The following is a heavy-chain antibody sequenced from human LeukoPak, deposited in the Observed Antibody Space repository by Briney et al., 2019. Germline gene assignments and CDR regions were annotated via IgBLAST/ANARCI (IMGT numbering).Heavy chain of an antibody. CDR2: ISAYNGNT. CDR3: AREGYYDSSGYPTN. Sequence: GASVKVSCKASGYTFTNYGISWVRQAPGQGLEWMGWISAYNGNTNYAQKLQGGVTMTTDTSTSTAYMELRSLRSDDTAVYYCAREGYYDSSGYPTNWGQGTLVTVSS. D-gene: IGHD3-22*01. V-gene: IGHV1-18*01. J-gene: IGHJ4*02. CDR1: GYTFTNYG.